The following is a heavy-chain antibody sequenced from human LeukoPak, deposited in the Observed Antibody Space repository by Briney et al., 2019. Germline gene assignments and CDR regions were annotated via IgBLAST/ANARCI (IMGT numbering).Heavy chain of an antibody. CDR3: ARAWDYGGNYLDY. CDR2: ISSSSSYI. V-gene: IGHV3-21*01. Sequence: GGSLRLSCAASGFTFSSYSMNWVRQAPGKGLEWVSSISSSSSYIYYADSVKGRFTISRDNAKNSLYLQMNSLRAEDTAVYYCARAWDYGGNYLDYWGQGTLVTVSS. D-gene: IGHD4-23*01. J-gene: IGHJ4*02. CDR1: GFTFSSYS.